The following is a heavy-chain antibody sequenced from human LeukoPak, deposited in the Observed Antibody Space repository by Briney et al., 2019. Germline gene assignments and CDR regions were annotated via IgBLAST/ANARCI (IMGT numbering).Heavy chain of an antibody. Sequence: SVKVSCKASGGTFSSYAISWVRQAPGQGLEWMGGIIPIFGTANYAQKFQGRVTITADESTSTAYMELSSLRSEDTAVYYCASTVVVVAATRYHYYGMDVWGQGTTVTVSS. J-gene: IGHJ6*02. CDR2: IIPIFGTA. D-gene: IGHD2-15*01. V-gene: IGHV1-69*13. CDR1: GGTFSSYA. CDR3: ASTVVVVAATRYHYYGMDV.